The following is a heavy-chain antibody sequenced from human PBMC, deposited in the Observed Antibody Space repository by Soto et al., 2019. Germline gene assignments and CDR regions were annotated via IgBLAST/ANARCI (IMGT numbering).Heavy chain of an antibody. V-gene: IGHV4-38-2*02. Sequence: SETLSLTCAVSGYSISRGYYWGWIRQPPGKGLEWIGNMHHSGTTYYNPSLKSRVTMSIDASKNQFSLKLRSVTAADTAVYYCARDLGEYVATVYFDYWGQGTLVTVSS. CDR1: GYSISRGYY. D-gene: IGHD5-12*01. CDR3: ARDLGEYVATVYFDY. J-gene: IGHJ4*02. CDR2: MHHSGTT.